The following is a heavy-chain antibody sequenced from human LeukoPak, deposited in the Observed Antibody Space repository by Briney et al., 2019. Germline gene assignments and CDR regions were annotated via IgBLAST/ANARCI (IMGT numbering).Heavy chain of an antibody. CDR2: INIDGSDT. CDR3: TRSGYMNGYDY. V-gene: IGHV3-74*03. CDR1: GFTFSGHW. D-gene: IGHD5-24*01. J-gene: IGHJ4*02. Sequence: PGGSLRLSCAASGFTFSGHWMHWVRQVPGKGLMGVSRINIDGSDTTYADSVKGRFTISRDSAKNTLYLQMNSLTAEDTAVYYCTRSGYMNGYDYWGQGTLVTVSS.